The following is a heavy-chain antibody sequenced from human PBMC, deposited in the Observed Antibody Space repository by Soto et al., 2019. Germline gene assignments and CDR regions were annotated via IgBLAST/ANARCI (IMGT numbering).Heavy chain of an antibody. V-gene: IGHV3-11*06. J-gene: IGHJ1*01. D-gene: IGHD3-9*01. CDR2: ISSSSSYT. CDR3: ERDIRYCSTVPAFLLNRTSVLGIPAE. Sequence: GKGLEWVSYISSSSSYTNYADSVKGRFTISRDNAKNSLYLQMNSLRAEDTAFYQGERDIRYCSTVPAFLLNRTSVLGIPAE.